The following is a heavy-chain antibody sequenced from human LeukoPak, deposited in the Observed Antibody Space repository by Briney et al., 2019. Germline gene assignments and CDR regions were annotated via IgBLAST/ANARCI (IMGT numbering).Heavy chain of an antibody. CDR1: GDSISSRVSY. CDR2: MYYSGST. V-gene: IGHV4-39*01. CDR3: ATTRAYSSNWYYYDY. Sequence: PSETLSLTCTLSGDSISSRVSYWGWIRQPPGKGLEWTGSMYYSGSTYYNSSHKSRLTLSVDTSRNQFSLKLSSVTAADTAVYYCATTRAYSSNWYYYDYWGLGTLVTVSS. D-gene: IGHD6-13*01. J-gene: IGHJ4*02.